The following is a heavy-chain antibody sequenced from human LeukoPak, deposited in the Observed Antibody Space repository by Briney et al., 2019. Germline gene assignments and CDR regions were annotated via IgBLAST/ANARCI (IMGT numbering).Heavy chain of an antibody. V-gene: IGHV3-11*04. CDR3: ARTYYDFWSGYYWDQYYFDY. CDR2: ISSSGSTI. D-gene: IGHD3-3*01. CDR1: GFTFSDYY. Sequence: GGSLRLSCAASGFTFSDYYMSWIRQAPGKGLEWVSYISSSGSTIYYADSVKGRFTISRDNAKNSLYLQMNSLRAEDTAVYYCARTYYDFWSGYYWDQYYFDYWGQGTLVTVSS. J-gene: IGHJ4*02.